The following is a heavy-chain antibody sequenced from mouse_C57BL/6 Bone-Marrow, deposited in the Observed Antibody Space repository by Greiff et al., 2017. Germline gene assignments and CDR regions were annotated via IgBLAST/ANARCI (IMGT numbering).Heavy chain of an antibody. D-gene: IGHD1-1*01. CDR1: GFNFKDYY. CDR2: IDPANGDT. V-gene: IGHV14-4*01. J-gene: IGHJ2*01. Sequence: DVKLQESGAELVRPGASVKLSCTASGFNFKDYYMHWVKQRPEQGLEWIGWIDPANGDTEYAPKFQGKATITADTSSNTAYLQLSSLTSEDTAVYYCTFITTVPGDYWGQGTTLTVSS. CDR3: TFITTVPGDY.